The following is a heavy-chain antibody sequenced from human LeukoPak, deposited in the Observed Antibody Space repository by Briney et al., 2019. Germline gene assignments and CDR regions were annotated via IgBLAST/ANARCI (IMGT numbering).Heavy chain of an antibody. J-gene: IGHJ4*02. CDR1: GFTFSSYA. CDR3: AREFSGILDY. Sequence: PGRSLRLSCGASGFTFSSYAMHWVRQAPGKGLEWVAVISYDGSNKYYADSVKGRFTISRDNSKNTLYLQMNSLGAEDTAVYYCAREFSGILDYWGQGTLVTVSS. CDR2: ISYDGSNK. V-gene: IGHV3-30*04.